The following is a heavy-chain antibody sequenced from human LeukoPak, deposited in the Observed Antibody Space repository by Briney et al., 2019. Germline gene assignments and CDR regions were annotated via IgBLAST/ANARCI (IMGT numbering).Heavy chain of an antibody. V-gene: IGHV3-11*05. D-gene: IGHD3-10*01. Sequence: GGSLRLFCGASGFIFSDYYMSWIRQATGKGLEWVSYICSSSSYTNYADSVKGRFTISRDNAKNSLYLQMNSLRAEDTAVYYCARELGGVIIGHAFDIWGQGTMVTVSS. CDR2: ICSSSSYT. CDR3: ARELGGVIIGHAFDI. J-gene: IGHJ3*02. CDR1: GFIFSDYY.